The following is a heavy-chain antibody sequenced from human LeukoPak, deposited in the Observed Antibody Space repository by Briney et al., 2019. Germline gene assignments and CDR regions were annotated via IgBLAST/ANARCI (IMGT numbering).Heavy chain of an antibody. CDR3: ARRARQQLGRFDI. D-gene: IGHD6-13*01. J-gene: IGHJ3*02. V-gene: IGHV4-59*01. CDR1: GGSISSYY. CDR2: IYYSGST. Sequence: SETLSLTCTVSGGSISSYYWSWIRQPPGKGLEWIGYIYYSGSTNYNPSLKSRVTISVDTSKNQFSLKLSSVTAADTAVYYCARRARQQLGRFDIWGQGTMVTVSS.